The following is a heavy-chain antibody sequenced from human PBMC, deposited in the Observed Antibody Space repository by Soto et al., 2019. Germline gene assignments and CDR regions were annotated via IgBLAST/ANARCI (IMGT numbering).Heavy chain of an antibody. D-gene: IGHD6-19*01. J-gene: IGHJ4*02. Sequence: SGPTLVNPTQTLTLTCTFSGFSLSTSGVGVGWVRQPPGKALEWLVFIYWDDDKRYSPSLRSRLTITKDTSKSQVVLTMTNVDPVDTATYFCAHRRIGVSQWNYGDFDYWGQGTLVTSPQ. CDR2: IYWDDDK. CDR1: GFSLSTSGVG. CDR3: AHRRIGVSQWNYGDFDY. V-gene: IGHV2-5*02.